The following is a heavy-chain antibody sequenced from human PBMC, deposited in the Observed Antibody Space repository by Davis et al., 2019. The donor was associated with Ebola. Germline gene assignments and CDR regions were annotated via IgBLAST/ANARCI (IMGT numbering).Heavy chain of an antibody. CDR2: IYYSGST. CDR3: ARGASR. Sequence: SETLSLTCTVSGCSISSYSWSWIRQPPGKGLEWIGYIYYSGSTNYNPSLKSRVTISVDTSKNQFSLKLSSVTAADTAVYYCARGASRWGQGTLVTASS. D-gene: IGHD1-26*01. V-gene: IGHV4-59*01. J-gene: IGHJ4*02. CDR1: GCSISSYS.